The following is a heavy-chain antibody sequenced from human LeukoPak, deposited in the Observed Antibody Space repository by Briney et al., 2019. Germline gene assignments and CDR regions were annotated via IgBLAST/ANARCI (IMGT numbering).Heavy chain of an antibody. CDR3: ANLWFGGPSDY. CDR1: GFIFSSYG. CDR2: ITASGSNT. J-gene: IGHJ4*02. V-gene: IGHV3-23*01. Sequence: PGGSLRLSCVASGFIFSSYGMTWVRQAPGKGLEWASTITASGSNTYYADSVKGRFTISRDNSKNTLFLQMNSLRAEDTAVYYCANLWFGGPSDYWGQGTLVTVSS. D-gene: IGHD3-10*01.